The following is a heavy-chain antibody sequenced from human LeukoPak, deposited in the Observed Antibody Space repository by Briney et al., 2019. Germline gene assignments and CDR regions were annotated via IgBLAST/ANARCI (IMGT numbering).Heavy chain of an antibody. CDR1: GGSISSSSYY. CDR3: ARATDYYDSSGYNY. CDR2: INHSGST. J-gene: IGHJ4*02. Sequence: PSETLSLTCTVSGGSISSSSYYWGWIRQPPGKGLEWIGEINHSGSTNYNPSLKSRVTISVDTSKNQFSLKLSSVTAADTAVYYCARATDYYDSSGYNYWGQGTLVTVSS. V-gene: IGHV4-39*07. D-gene: IGHD3-22*01.